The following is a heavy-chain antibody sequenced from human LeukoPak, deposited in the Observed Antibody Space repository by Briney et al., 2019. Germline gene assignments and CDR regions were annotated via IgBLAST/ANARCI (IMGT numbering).Heavy chain of an antibody. CDR2: INTNTGNP. Sequence: ASVKVSCKASGYTFTGYYMHWVRQAPGQGLEWMGWINTNTGNPTYAQGFTGRFVFSLDTSVSTAYLQISSLKSEDTAVYYCARIRDGCNDAYDIWGQGTMVTVSS. J-gene: IGHJ3*02. V-gene: IGHV7-4-1*02. CDR1: GYTFTGYY. CDR3: ARIRDGCNDAYDI. D-gene: IGHD5-24*01.